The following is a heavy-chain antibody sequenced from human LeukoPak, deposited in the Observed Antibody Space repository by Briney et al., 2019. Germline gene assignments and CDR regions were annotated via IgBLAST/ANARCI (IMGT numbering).Heavy chain of an antibody. CDR2: IKHDGSQT. CDR3: ARGTSSSPNWFDP. CDR1: GFTFGDYA. J-gene: IGHJ5*02. V-gene: IGHV3-7*04. Sequence: GGSLRLSCTASGFTFGDYAMSWVRQAPGKGLEWVANIKHDGSQTYYVDSVKGRFTISRDNAKNSLYLQMNSLRAEDTAVFYCARGTSSSPNWFDPWGQGTLVTVSS. D-gene: IGHD6-13*01.